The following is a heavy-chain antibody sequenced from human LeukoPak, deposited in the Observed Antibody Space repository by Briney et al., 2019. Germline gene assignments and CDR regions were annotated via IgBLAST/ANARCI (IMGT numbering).Heavy chain of an antibody. Sequence: GGSLRLSCAASGFTFSSYVMSWVRRAPGMGLEWVTSTTQSGESSGYADSVKGRFTISRDNSKNTLFLQMDSLRVEDTAIYYCARESGGDWGYFDDWGQGTLVTVSS. CDR1: GFTFSSYV. V-gene: IGHV3-23*01. CDR2: TTQSGESS. CDR3: ARESGGDWGYFDD. D-gene: IGHD2-21*02. J-gene: IGHJ4*02.